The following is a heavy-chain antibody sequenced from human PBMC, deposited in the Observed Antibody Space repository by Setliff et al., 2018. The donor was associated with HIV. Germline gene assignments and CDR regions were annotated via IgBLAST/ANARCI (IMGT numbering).Heavy chain of an antibody. Sequence: PSETLSLTCAVSGGLISSSNWWSWVRQPPGRGLEWIGEMYPSGSTNYNSSLKSRVTISVDKSENQFSLKLSSVTAADTAVYYCARVSVFGSAMARGGYFDYWGQGTPVTVSS. CDR2: MYPSGST. D-gene: IGHD5-18*01. V-gene: IGHV4-4*02. CDR3: ARVSVFGSAMARGGYFDY. CDR1: GGLISSSNW. J-gene: IGHJ4*02.